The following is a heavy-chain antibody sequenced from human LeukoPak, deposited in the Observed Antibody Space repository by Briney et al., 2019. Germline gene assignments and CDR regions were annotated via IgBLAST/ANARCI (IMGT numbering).Heavy chain of an antibody. V-gene: IGHV4-39*07. J-gene: IGHJ5*02. CDR1: GGSINSRPYY. Sequence: PSETLSLICSVSGGSINSRPYYWGWIRQPPGKGLEWIGTIYYSGTTYYNPSLKSRVTISVDTSKNQFSLRLSSVTAADTAVYYCAREVDAAAACNWFDPWGQGTLVTVSS. CDR3: AREVDAAAACNWFDP. D-gene: IGHD2-2*01. CDR2: IYYSGTT.